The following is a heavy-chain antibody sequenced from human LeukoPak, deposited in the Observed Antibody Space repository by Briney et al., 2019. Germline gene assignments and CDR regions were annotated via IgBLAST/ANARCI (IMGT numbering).Heavy chain of an antibody. CDR2: LNPNSGNT. CDR3: ARGYSASSLYYYYYYGMDV. Sequence: DPVTVSCKPPGYTFTSYDINWVRQATGQGLECIGWLNPNSGNTGYAQKFQGRVTMTRNTSISTAYMELSSLRSEDTAVYYCARGYSASSLYYYYYYGMDVWAQGPTVTVSS. J-gene: IGHJ6*02. V-gene: IGHV1-8*01. D-gene: IGHD2-15*01. CDR1: GYTFTSYD.